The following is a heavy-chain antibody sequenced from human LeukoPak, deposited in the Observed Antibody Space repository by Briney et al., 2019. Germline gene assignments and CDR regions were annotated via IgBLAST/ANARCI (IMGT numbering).Heavy chain of an antibody. V-gene: IGHV3-21*01. CDR1: GFTFSSYG. CDR2: ISSSSYI. CDR3: ARDFDYDYVWGSYRPFDY. Sequence: GGSLRLSCAASGFTFSSYGMNWVRQAPGKGVEWVSSISSSSYIYYPDSVQGRFTITRDNAKNSLYLQMNSLRAEDTAVYYCARDFDYDYVWGSYRPFDYWGQGTLVTVSS. D-gene: IGHD3-16*02. J-gene: IGHJ4*02.